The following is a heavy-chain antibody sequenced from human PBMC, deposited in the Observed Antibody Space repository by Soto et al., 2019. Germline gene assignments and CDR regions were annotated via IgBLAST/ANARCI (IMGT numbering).Heavy chain of an antibody. CDR1: GGSISSGDYF. CDR2: MYKTGAT. Sequence: PSETLSLTCTVSGGSISSGDYFWSWIRQTPGKGLAWIKYMYKTGATYDNPSLRSRVSMSIDPSKNQFSLKVTSVTAADSAVYYCARGVSGPLYAFDSWGQGTPVTVSS. D-gene: IGHD4-17*01. J-gene: IGHJ4*02. CDR3: ARGVSGPLYAFDS. V-gene: IGHV4-30-4*01.